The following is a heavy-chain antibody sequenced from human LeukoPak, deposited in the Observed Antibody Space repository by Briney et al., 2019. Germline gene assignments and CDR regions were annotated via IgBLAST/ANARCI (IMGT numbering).Heavy chain of an antibody. CDR2: ISGSGCST. V-gene: IGHV3-23*01. Sequence: GGSLTLSCAASGFTFSSYAMIWLPQSPGKGLEWVSAISGSGCSTYYADSVKGRFTISRHNSKNTLYLQMNSQRARDTSVCHYAKDPTGSSTFFDYWGQGTLVTVSS. J-gene: IGHJ4*02. CDR1: GFTFSSYA. CDR3: AKDPTGSSTFFDY. D-gene: IGHD2-2*01.